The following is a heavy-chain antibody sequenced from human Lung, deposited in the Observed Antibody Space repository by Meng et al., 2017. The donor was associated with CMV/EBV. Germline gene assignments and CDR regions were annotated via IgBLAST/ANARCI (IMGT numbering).Heavy chain of an antibody. J-gene: IGHJ6*02. CDR1: GGTFSSYA. CDR2: IIPIFGIA. D-gene: IGHD2-2*02. Sequence: SXXVSXKASGGTFSSYAFSWVRQAPGQGLEWMGGIIPIFGIANYAQKFQGRVTVTTDESTSTAYMELSSLRSEDTALYYCARDRTGDCSSTSCYNYYYYYGMDVWXQGTXVTVSS. CDR3: ARDRTGDCSSTSCYNYYYYYGMDV. V-gene: IGHV1-69*05.